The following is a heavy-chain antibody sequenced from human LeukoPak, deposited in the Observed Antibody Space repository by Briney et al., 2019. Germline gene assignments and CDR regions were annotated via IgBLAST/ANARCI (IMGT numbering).Heavy chain of an antibody. CDR2: IKPDGSEK. CDR3: ARDGRWEKTPSC. D-gene: IGHD1-26*01. J-gene: IGHJ4*02. V-gene: IGHV3-7*01. CDR1: GFNFNIYW. Sequence: PGGSLRLSCAASGFNFNIYWMSWVRQAPGKGLEWVANIKPDGSEKHYVDSVNGRFTTSRDNAKNSLYLQMNSLRAEGTAVYYCARDGRWEKTPSCWGQGTLVTVSS.